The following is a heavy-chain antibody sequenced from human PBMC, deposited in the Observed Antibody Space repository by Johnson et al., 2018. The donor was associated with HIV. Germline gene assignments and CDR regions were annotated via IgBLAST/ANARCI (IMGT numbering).Heavy chain of an antibody. D-gene: IGHD2-15*01. Sequence: VQLVESGGGLVQPGRSLRLSCAASGFTFDDYAMHWVRQAPGKGLEWVSGIGTAGDTYYPGSVKGRFTISRENDKKSLYLQMNSLRAGDTAVYYCTRRRGGFDIWGQGTMVTVSS. J-gene: IGHJ3*02. CDR1: GFTFDDYA. CDR3: TRRRGGFDI. V-gene: IGHV3-13*01. CDR2: IGTAGDT.